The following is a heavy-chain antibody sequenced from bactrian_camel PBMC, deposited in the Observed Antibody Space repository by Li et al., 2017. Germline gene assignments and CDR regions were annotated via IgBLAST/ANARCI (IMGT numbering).Heavy chain of an antibody. CDR2: IRRDGGET. Sequence: HVQLVESGGGSVQAGGSLRLSCKVSGHSRGSNCVGWYRLPPGRAPAEREGIAAIRRDGGETWYADSVKGRFTISKGSVPHTLYLQMDSLKPEDSAMYYCAGAYEWTCPQLKSASQWSQSGYWGRGTQVTVS. V-gene: IGHV3S45*01. CDR3: AGAYEWTCPQLKSASQWSQSGY. CDR1: GHSRGSNC. J-gene: IGHJ6*01. D-gene: IGHD1*01.